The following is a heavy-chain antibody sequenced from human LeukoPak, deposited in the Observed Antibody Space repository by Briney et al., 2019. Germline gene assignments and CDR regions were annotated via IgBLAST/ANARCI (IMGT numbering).Heavy chain of an antibody. V-gene: IGHV4-34*01. CDR1: GGSFSGYY. J-gene: IGHJ5*02. CDR2: INHSGST. CDR3: ASITLVNRGA. Sequence: SETLSLTCAVYGGSFSGYYWSWIRQPPGKGLEWIGEINHSGSTDYNPSLKSRVTISVDTSKNQFSLKLSSVTAADTAVYYCASITLVNRGAWGQGTLVTVSS. D-gene: IGHD3-10*01.